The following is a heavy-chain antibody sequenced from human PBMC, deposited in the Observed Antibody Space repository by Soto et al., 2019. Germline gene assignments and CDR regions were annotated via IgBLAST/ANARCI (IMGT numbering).Heavy chain of an antibody. CDR2: IYYSGST. J-gene: IGHJ6*02. CDR1: GAPITINY. CDR3: ARVAFSYFGMDV. D-gene: IGHD3-3*02. Sequence: PSETLSLTCTVSGAPITINYWSWIRQAPGKGLEWIGYIYYSGSTTYNPSLKSRVTMSADTSKDQFSLKLNSVTAADTAVYYCARVAFSYFGMDVWGPGTTVTVSS. V-gene: IGHV4-59*12.